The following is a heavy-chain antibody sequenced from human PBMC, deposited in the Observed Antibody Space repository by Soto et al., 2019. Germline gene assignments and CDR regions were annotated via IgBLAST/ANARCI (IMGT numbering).Heavy chain of an antibody. CDR2: ISGSGGST. CDR3: ANGGATIKPYYYYGMDV. J-gene: IGHJ6*02. Sequence: EVQLLESGGGLVQPGGSLRLSCAASGFTFSSYAMSWVRQAPGKGLEWVSAISGSGGSTYYADSVKGRFTISRDNSKNTLYLQMNSLRAADTAVYYCANGGATIKPYYYYGMDVWGQGTTVTVSS. CDR1: GFTFSSYA. D-gene: IGHD5-12*01. V-gene: IGHV3-23*01.